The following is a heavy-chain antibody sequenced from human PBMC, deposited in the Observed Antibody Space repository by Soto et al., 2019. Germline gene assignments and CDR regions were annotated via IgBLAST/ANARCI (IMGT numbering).Heavy chain of an antibody. V-gene: IGHV3-7*01. CDR1: GFTFSSYW. Sequence: PGGSLRLSCAASGFTFSSYWMSWVRQAPGKGLEWVANIKQDGSEKYYVDSVKGRFTISRDNAKNSLYLQMNSLRAEDTAVYYCARAVPPKRNLYGDYVSYFDYWGQGTLVTVSS. CDR2: IKQDGSEK. CDR3: ARAVPPKRNLYGDYVSYFDY. J-gene: IGHJ4*02. D-gene: IGHD4-17*01.